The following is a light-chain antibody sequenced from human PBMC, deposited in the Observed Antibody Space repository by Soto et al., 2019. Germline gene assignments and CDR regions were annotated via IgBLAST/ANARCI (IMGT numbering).Light chain of an antibody. J-gene: IGLJ3*02. CDR1: SSDVGGYNY. CDR2: EVS. CDR3: TSFTSSSTWV. Sequence: QSALTQHASVSGSPGQSITISCTGTSSDVGGYNYVSWFQQHPGKAPKLKIYEVSNRPSGVSNRFSGSKSGYTASLTISELQAEDEADYYCTSFTSSSTWVFGGGTKLTGL. V-gene: IGLV2-14*03.